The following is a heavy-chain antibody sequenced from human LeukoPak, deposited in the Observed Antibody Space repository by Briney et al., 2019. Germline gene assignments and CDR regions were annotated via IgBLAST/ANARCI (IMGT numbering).Heavy chain of an antibody. CDR3: ARDRVPYSSGWYYYYGMDV. CDR1: GFTFSSYA. J-gene: IGHJ6*02. V-gene: IGHV3-30*04. Sequence: PGRSLRLSCAASGFTFSSYAMHWVRQAPGKGLEWVAVISYDGSNKYYADSVKGRFTISRDNSKNTLYLQMNSLRAEDTAVYYCARDRVPYSSGWYYYYGMDVWGQGTTVTVSS. D-gene: IGHD6-19*01. CDR2: ISYDGSNK.